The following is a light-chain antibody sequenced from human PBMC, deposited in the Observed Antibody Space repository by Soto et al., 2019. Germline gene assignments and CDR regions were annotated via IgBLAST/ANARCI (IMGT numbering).Light chain of an antibody. CDR1: NIGSKS. J-gene: IGLJ7*01. CDR3: QVWDSSSDLRGA. Sequence: SYELTQPPSVSVAPGKTASITCGGNNIGSKSVHWYQQKPGQAPVLVIYYDNDRPSGIPERFSGSNSGNTATLTISRVEAGDEADYYCQVWDSSSDLRGAFGGGTQLTVL. CDR2: YDN. V-gene: IGLV3-21*04.